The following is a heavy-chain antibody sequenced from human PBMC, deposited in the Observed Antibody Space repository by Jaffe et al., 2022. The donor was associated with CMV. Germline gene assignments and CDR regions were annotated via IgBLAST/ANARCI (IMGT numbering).Heavy chain of an antibody. V-gene: IGHV3-49*04. CDR1: GFTFGDYA. Sequence: EVQLVESGGGLVQPGRSLRLSCTASGFTFGDYAMSWVRQAPGKGLEWVSFIRTNTYGGTTEYAASVKGRFTLSRDDSKSIAYLQMNSLKTEDTAVYYCTRQKWSSGWLYFDFWGQGTLVTVSS. D-gene: IGHD6-19*01. CDR2: IRTNTYGGTT. CDR3: TRQKWSSGWLYFDF. J-gene: IGHJ4*02.